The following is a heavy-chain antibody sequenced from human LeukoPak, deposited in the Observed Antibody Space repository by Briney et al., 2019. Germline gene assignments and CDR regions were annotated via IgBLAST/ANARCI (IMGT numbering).Heavy chain of an antibody. CDR2: ISYDGSNK. V-gene: IGHV3-30*04. J-gene: IGHJ4*02. Sequence: QAGGSLRLSCAASGFTFSSYAMHWVRQTPGKGLEWVAVISYDGSNKYYADSVKGRFTISRDNSKNTLYLQMNSLRAEDTAVYYCARGVGGRDYWGQGTLVTVSS. CDR1: GFTFSSYA. D-gene: IGHD1-26*01. CDR3: ARGVGGRDY.